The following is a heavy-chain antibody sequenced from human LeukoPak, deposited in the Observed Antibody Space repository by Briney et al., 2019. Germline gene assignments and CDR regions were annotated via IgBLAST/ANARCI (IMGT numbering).Heavy chain of an antibody. D-gene: IGHD5-12*01. V-gene: IGHV4-59*01. Sequence: SETLSLTCTLCGGSISTYYWSWIRQPPGKGLEWIGYIYHSGSTNYNPSLKSRVTISVDTSKNQFSLKLSSVTAADTAVYYCARGGGYASPIGYWGQGALVTVSS. J-gene: IGHJ4*02. CDR3: ARGGGYASPIGY. CDR1: GGSISTYY. CDR2: IYHSGST.